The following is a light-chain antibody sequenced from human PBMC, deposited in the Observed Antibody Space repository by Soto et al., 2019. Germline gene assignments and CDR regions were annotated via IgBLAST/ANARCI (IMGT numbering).Light chain of an antibody. J-gene: IGKJ4*01. CDR2: KAS. Sequence: DIQMTQSPSTLSASVEDRVTITCRASQTISSWLAWYQQKPGKAPKLLIYKASSLDSGVPSRFSGSGSGTEFTLTISSLQPDDCATYYCQQYKTYSLTFGGGTKVEIK. CDR1: QTISSW. V-gene: IGKV1-5*03. CDR3: QQYKTYSLT.